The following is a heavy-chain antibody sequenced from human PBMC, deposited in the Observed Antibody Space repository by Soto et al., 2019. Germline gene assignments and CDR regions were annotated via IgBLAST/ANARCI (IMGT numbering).Heavy chain of an antibody. V-gene: IGHV4-31*02. J-gene: IGHJ6*02. Sequence: PSDPLSLTLTVSGGSISSGGYYWSWIRQHPGKGLEWIGYIYYSGSTYYHPSLKTRVTISVDTSKNQFALKLSSVTAADRAVYCCAREVMQIWKYYYYGIDFWGQGTTVTVSS. CDR2: IYYSGST. CDR3: AREVMQIWKYYYYGIDF. CDR1: GGSISSGGYY. D-gene: IGHD1-1*01.